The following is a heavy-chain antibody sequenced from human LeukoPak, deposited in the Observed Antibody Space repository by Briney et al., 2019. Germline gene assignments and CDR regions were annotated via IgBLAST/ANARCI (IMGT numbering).Heavy chain of an antibody. Sequence: GGSLRLSCAASGFTFSSYAMHWVRQAPGKGLEWVAVISYDGGNKYYADSVKGRFTISRDNSKNTLYLQMNSLRAEDTAVYYCAREYYGSGSYTRSLDYWGQGTLVTVSS. D-gene: IGHD3-10*01. CDR2: ISYDGGNK. V-gene: IGHV3-30*04. CDR1: GFTFSSYA. CDR3: AREYYGSGSYTRSLDY. J-gene: IGHJ4*02.